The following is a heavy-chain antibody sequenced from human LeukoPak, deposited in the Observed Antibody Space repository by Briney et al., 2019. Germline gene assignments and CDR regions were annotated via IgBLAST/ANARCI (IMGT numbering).Heavy chain of an antibody. CDR3: AKVRSSSPWGAGSFDY. Sequence: PGGSLRLSCAASGFTFSSYAMSWVRQAPGKGLEWVSAISGSGGSTYYADSVKGRFTISRDNSKNTLYLQMNSLRAEDTAVYYCAKVRSSSPWGAGSFDYWGQGTLVTVSS. CDR2: ISGSGGST. V-gene: IGHV3-23*01. J-gene: IGHJ4*02. CDR1: GFTFSSYA. D-gene: IGHD6-6*01.